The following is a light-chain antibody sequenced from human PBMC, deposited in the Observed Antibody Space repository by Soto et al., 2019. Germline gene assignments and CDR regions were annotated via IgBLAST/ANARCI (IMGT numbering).Light chain of an antibody. Sequence: EIVLTQSPGTLSLSPGERATLSCRASQTFSRTFLAWYQQKPGQAPRLIIYGASNRATGISDRFSGSGSGTDFTLTITRLEPEDSAVYYCQQHGSPPHTFGQGTKLEIK. CDR2: GAS. CDR1: QTFSRTF. CDR3: QQHGSPPHT. V-gene: IGKV3-20*01. J-gene: IGKJ2*01.